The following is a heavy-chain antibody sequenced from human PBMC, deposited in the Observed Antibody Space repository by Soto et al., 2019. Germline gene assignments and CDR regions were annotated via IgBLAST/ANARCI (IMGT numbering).Heavy chain of an antibody. CDR2: INHSGST. CDR1: GGSFSGYY. J-gene: IGHJ4*02. CDR3: ARHREHPQSLFDD. Sequence: PSETLSLTCAVYGGSFSGYYWSWIRQPPGKGLEWIGEINHSGSTNYNPSLKSRVTISVDTSKNQFSLKLSSVTAADTAVYYCARHREHPQSLFDDRGQGTLVIVSS. D-gene: IGHD1-26*01. V-gene: IGHV4-34*01.